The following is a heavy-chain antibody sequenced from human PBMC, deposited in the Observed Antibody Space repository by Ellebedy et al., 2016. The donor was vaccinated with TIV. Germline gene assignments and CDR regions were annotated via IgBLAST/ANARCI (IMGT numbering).Heavy chain of an antibody. D-gene: IGHD3-16*01. CDR1: GFTFDNFA. V-gene: IGHV3-23*01. CDR2: ITGSGERT. J-gene: IGHJ4*02. CDR3: VTWGQSYGR. Sequence: GESLKISCATSGFTFDNFAMRWFRQAPGKGLEWVSAITGSGERTFYADSVKGRFTVSRDTSKNTLYLQMNSLRVDDTAVYYCVTWGQSYGRWGQGSLVTISS.